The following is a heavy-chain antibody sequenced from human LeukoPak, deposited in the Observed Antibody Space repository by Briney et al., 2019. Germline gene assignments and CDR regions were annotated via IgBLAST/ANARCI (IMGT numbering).Heavy chain of an antibody. V-gene: IGHV3-23*01. CDR2: ISGSGGST. CDR3: AMGHDYGDCFDY. J-gene: IGHJ4*02. CDR1: GFTFSSYA. D-gene: IGHD4-17*01. Sequence: GGSLRLTCAASGFTFSSYAMSWVRQAPGKGLEWVSAISGSGGSTYYADSVKGRFTISRDNSKNTLYLQMNSLRAENTAVYYCAMGHDYGDCFDYWGQGTLVTVSS.